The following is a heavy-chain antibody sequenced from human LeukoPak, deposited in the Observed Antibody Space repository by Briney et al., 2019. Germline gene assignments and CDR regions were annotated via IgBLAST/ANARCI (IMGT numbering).Heavy chain of an antibody. CDR2: ISSSSSYI. CDR1: GFTFSSYS. D-gene: IGHD3-10*01. CDR3: ARDLEAYYCSGSYDTRPFDY. J-gene: IGHJ4*02. V-gene: IGHV3-21*01. Sequence: GGSLRLFCAASGFTFSSYSMNWVRQAPGKGLEWVSSISSSSSYIYYADSVKGRITISRANAKNSLYLQMNSLRAEDTAMYYCARDLEAYYCSGSYDTRPFDYWGQGTLVTVSS.